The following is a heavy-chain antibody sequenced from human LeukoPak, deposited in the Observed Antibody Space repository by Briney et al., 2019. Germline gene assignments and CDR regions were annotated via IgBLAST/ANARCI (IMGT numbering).Heavy chain of an antibody. D-gene: IGHD3-16*01. V-gene: IGHV3-48*03. CDR3: AKDPGGYY. Sequence: GGSLRLSCAASGFTFSSYEMHWVRQAPGKGLEWVSYISSSGSTIYYAGSVKGRFTISRDNSKNTLYLQMNSLRAEDTAVHYCAKDPGGYYWGQGTLVTVSS. J-gene: IGHJ4*02. CDR1: GFTFSSYE. CDR2: ISSSGSTI.